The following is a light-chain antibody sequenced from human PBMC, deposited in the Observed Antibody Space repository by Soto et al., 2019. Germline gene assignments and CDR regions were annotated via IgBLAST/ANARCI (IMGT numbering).Light chain of an antibody. V-gene: IGKV3-20*01. CDR3: QQYCDSPWT. CDR2: GAS. Sequence: EVVLTQSPGTLSLSPGERATLSCRASQSVGSTYLAWYQQKRGQAPSLLIYGASSRAIGIPDRFSGSGSGTDFTLTISRLEPEDFAVYYCQQYCDSPWTFGQGTKVDIK. J-gene: IGKJ1*01. CDR1: QSVGSTY.